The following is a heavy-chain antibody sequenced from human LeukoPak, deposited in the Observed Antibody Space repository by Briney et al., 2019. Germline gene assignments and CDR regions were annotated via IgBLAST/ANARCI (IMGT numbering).Heavy chain of an antibody. CDR3: ARDRLGIFYY. CDR1: GFTFSSYS. J-gene: IGHJ4*02. Sequence: PGRSLRLSCAASGFTFSSYSMNWVRQAPGKGLEWVSSISSSSSYIYYADSVKGRFTISRDNAKNSLYLQMNSLRAEDTAVYYCARDRLGIFYYWGQGTLVTVSS. D-gene: IGHD7-27*01. CDR2: ISSSSSYI. V-gene: IGHV3-21*01.